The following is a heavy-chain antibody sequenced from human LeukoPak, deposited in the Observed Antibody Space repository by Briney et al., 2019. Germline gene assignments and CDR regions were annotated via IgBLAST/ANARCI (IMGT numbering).Heavy chain of an antibody. J-gene: IGHJ4*01. V-gene: IGHV3-23*01. CDR2: LSGSGITT. CDR1: GFTFSNSA. Sequence: GGSLRLSCAASGFTFSNSAMSWVRQAPGKGLEWVSTLSGSGITTYYADSVKGRFTISRDNSKNTLYLQMNSLRAEDTAVYYCAKGIYSSGWSYFDYWGHGTLVTDSS. CDR3: AKGIYSSGWSYFDY. D-gene: IGHD6-19*01.